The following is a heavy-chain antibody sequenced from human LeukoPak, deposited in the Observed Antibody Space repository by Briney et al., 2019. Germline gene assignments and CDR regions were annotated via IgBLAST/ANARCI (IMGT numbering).Heavy chain of an antibody. V-gene: IGHV3-53*01. CDR2: IYSDNT. J-gene: IGHJ4*02. CDR3: ARDKRVGATLLDY. Sequence: GGSLRLSCTVSGFTVSSNSMSWVRQAPGKGLEWVSFIYSDNTHYSDSVKGRFTISRDNSKNSLYLQMNSLRAEDTAVYYCARDKRVGATLLDYWGQGTLVTVSS. D-gene: IGHD1-26*01. CDR1: GFTVSSNS.